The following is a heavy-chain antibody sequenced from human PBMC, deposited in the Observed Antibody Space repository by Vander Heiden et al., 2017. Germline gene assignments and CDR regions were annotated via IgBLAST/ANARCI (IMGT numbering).Heavy chain of an antibody. CDR1: GFTVSSNY. V-gene: IGHV3-53*01. J-gene: IGHJ4*02. CDR3: ASSITAGVTKLPMHY. CDR2: LYSGGST. Sequence: EVQLVESGGGLIQPGGSLRLSCAASGFTVSSNYMNWARQAPGKGLEWVSVLYSGGSTYYADSVKGRFAISRDNSKNTLYLQMNSLRAEDTAVYYCASSITAGVTKLPMHYWGQGTLVTVSS. D-gene: IGHD6-13*01.